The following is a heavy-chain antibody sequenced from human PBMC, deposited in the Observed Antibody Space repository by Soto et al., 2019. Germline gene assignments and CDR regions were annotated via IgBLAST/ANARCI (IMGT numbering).Heavy chain of an antibody. CDR3: ASRPPSETYYGVFDY. J-gene: IGHJ4*02. Sequence: PGGSLRLSCEVSGFTFSTYWMSWVRQAPGKGLEWVANIKQDGSEKNYVDSVKGRFTISRDNAKNSLYLQLNSLRAEDTAVYFCASRPPSETYYGVFDYWGQGTLVTVSS. V-gene: IGHV3-7*01. D-gene: IGHD1-26*01. CDR2: IKQDGSEK. CDR1: GFTFSTYW.